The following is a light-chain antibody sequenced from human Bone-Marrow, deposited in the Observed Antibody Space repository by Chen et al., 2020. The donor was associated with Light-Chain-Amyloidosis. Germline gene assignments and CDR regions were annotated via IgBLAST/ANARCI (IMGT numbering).Light chain of an antibody. J-gene: IGKJ1*01. V-gene: IGKV4-1*01. CDR3: QQYYSTPPT. Sequence: DIVMTQSPDSLAGALGERATINCKSSQSLLYSSNNKNYLAWYQQKPGQSPKLLYYWAPTRESGVPDRFSGSGSGTDFTLTISSLQAEDVAVYYCQQYYSTPPTFGQGTKVEIK. CDR2: WAP. CDR1: QSLLYSSNNKNY.